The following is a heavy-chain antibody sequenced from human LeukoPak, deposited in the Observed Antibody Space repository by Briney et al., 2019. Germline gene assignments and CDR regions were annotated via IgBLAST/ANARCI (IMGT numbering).Heavy chain of an antibody. CDR3: ARTGNGRKEPYYYYMDV. Sequence: SETLSLTCTVSGGSISSYYWSWIRQPPGKGLKWIGYIYYSGSTNYNPSLKSRVTISVDTSKNQFSLKLSSVTAADTAVYYCARTGNGRKEPYYYYMDVWGKGTTVTVSS. V-gene: IGHV4-59*01. D-gene: IGHD1-14*01. CDR2: IYYSGST. CDR1: GGSISSYY. J-gene: IGHJ6*03.